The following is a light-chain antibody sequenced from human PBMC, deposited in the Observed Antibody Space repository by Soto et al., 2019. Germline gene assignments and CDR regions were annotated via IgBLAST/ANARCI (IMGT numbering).Light chain of an antibody. CDR1: QGIRNY. V-gene: IGKV1-16*02. CDR3: QQYDTYPLT. J-gene: IGKJ4*01. CDR2: AAS. Sequence: DIQMTQSPSSLSASVGDRVTITCRASQGIRNYLAWFQQKPGKAPKSLIYAASNLQSGVPSNFSGSGYGTDFTLTISSLQHEDFATYYCQQYDTYPLTFGGGTTVEIK.